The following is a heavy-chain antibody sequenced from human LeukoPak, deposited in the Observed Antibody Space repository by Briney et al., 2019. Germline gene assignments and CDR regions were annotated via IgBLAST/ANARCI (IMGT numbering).Heavy chain of an antibody. J-gene: IGHJ5*02. Sequence: GGSLRLSCAASGFTFSSYAMSWVRQAPGKGLEWVSAISGSGGSTYYADSVKGRFTISRDNSKNTLYLQMNSLRAEDTAVYYCAKIYAADRITIGPNWFDPWGQGTLVTVSS. CDR3: AKIYAADRITIGPNWFDP. V-gene: IGHV3-23*01. CDR2: ISGSGGST. D-gene: IGHD3-3*01. CDR1: GFTFSSYA.